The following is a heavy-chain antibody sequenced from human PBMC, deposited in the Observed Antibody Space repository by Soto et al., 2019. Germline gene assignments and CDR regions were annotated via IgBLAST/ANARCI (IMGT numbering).Heavy chain of an antibody. CDR1: GFTFSSYG. CDR3: ARVTFNDGFGSTNWPYGMDV. J-gene: IGHJ6*02. CDR2: ISIRSTNI. D-gene: IGHD2-8*01. V-gene: IGHV3-48*01. Sequence: GGSLRLSCAASGFTFSSYGMNWVRQTPGKGLEWVSYISIRSTNIHYADSVKGRFTISRDNAKNSLYLQMNSLGAEDTAVYYCARVTFNDGFGSTNWPYGMDVWGQGTTVTVSS.